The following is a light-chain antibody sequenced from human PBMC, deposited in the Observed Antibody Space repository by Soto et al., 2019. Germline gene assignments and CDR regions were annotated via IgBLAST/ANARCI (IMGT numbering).Light chain of an antibody. CDR1: QSIASY. V-gene: IGKV1-39*01. CDR2: AAS. Sequence: DVQMTQYTSSLSASVGDRVTITCRASQSIASYLNWYQQRPGKAPKLLIYAASNLESGVPSRFSGSGSETDFTLTISSLQPEDFATYYCQETYRSPVTFGQGTKVDIK. CDR3: QETYRSPVT. J-gene: IGKJ3*01.